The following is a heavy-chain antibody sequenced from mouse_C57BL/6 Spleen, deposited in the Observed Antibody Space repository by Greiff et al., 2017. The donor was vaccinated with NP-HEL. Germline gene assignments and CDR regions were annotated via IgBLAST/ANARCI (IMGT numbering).Heavy chain of an antibody. J-gene: IGHJ2*01. D-gene: IGHD4-1*01. CDR3: ARSWDGGYYFDY. V-gene: IGHV1-81*01. CDR2: IYPRSGNT. CDR1: GYTFTSYG. Sequence: VKLVESGAELARPGASVKLSCKASGYTFTSYGISWVKQRTGQGLEWIGEIYPRSGNTYYNEKFKGKATLTADKSSSTAYMELRSLTSEDSAVYFCARSWDGGYYFDYWGQGTTLTVSS.